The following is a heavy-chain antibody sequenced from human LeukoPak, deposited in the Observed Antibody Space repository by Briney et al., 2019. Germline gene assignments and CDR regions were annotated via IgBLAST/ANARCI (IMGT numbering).Heavy chain of an antibody. V-gene: IGHV7-4-1*02. D-gene: IGHD6-13*01. CDR3: ARVIAAADRRAFDI. CDR1: GYTFTSYA. Sequence: EASVKVSCKASGYTFTSYAMNWVQQAPGQGLEWMGWINTNTGNPTYAQGFTGRFVFSLDTSVSTAYLQISSLKAEDTAVYYCARVIAAADRRAFDIWGQGTMVTVSS. J-gene: IGHJ3*02. CDR2: INTNTGNP.